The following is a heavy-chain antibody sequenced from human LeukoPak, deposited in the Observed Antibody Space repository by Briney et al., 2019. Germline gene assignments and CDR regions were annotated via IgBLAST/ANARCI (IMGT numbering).Heavy chain of an antibody. CDR3: ARDLRFSNASDI. D-gene: IGHD3-10*01. Sequence: GGSLRLSCAASGFTFSSYSMNWVRQAPGKGLEWVSSISSSSSCIYYADSVKGRFTISRDNAKNSLYLQMNSLRAEDTAVYYCARDLRFSNASDIWGQGTMVTVSS. CDR1: GFTFSSYS. V-gene: IGHV3-21*01. CDR2: ISSSSSCI. J-gene: IGHJ3*02.